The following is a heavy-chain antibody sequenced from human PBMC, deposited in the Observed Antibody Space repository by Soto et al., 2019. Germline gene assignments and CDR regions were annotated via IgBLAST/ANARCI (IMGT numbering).Heavy chain of an antibody. D-gene: IGHD2-15*01. Sequence: EVQLLESGGGLVQPGGSLRLSCAASGFTFSSYAMSWVRQAPGKGLEWVSAISGSGGSTYYADSVKGRFTISRDNSKNTLYLQMNSLRAEDTAVYYCAKGPLGYCSGGSCYSYFQHWGQGTLVTVSS. CDR2: ISGSGGST. CDR3: AKGPLGYCSGGSCYSYFQH. CDR1: GFTFSSYA. J-gene: IGHJ1*01. V-gene: IGHV3-23*01.